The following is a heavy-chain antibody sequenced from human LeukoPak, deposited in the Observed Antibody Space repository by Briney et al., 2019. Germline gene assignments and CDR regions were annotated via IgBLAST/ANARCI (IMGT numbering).Heavy chain of an antibody. CDR3: TRERTTVTTFVRYHYGMDV. J-gene: IGHJ6*02. CDR2: INHSGST. V-gene: IGHV4-34*01. D-gene: IGHD4-17*01. CDR1: GGSFSGYY. Sequence: SETLSLTCVVYGGSFSGYYWNWIRQPPGKGLEWIGEINHSGSTNYNPSFKSRVTISVDTSKNQFSLKLSSVTAADTAVYYCTRERTTVTTFVRYHYGMDVWGQGTTVTVSS.